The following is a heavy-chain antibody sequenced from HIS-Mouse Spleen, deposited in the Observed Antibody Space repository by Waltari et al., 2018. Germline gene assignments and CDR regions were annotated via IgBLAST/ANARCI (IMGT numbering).Heavy chain of an antibody. Sequence: QVQLVQSGAEVKKPGASVKVSCKASGYTFTSYDINWVRQATGQGLEWMGWRNPNSGKPGYAQKFQGRVTMTRNTSISTAYMELSSLRSEDTAVYYCARVRLELRHRYAFDIWGQGTMVTVSS. J-gene: IGHJ3*02. D-gene: IGHD1-7*01. CDR2: RNPNSGKP. CDR1: GYTFTSYD. V-gene: IGHV1-8*01. CDR3: ARVRLELRHRYAFDI.